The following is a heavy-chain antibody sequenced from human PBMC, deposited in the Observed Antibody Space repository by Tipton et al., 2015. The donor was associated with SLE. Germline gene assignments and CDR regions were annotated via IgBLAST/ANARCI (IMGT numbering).Heavy chain of an antibody. D-gene: IGHD3-3*01. J-gene: IGHJ6*03. CDR2: IYYSGTT. CDR3: ARYFFWSGPYMDV. Sequence: GLVKPSETLSLTCTVSGDSISSYYWTWIRQPPGKGLEWIGYIYYSGTTSHNPSLKSRVTISADTSKNRFSLKLSSVTAADTAMYYCARYFFWSGPYMDVWGKGTTVTVSS. V-gene: IGHV4-59*01. CDR1: GDSISSYY.